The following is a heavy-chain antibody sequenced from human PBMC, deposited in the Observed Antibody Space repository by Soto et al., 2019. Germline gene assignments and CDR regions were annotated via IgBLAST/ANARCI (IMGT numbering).Heavy chain of an antibody. J-gene: IGHJ5*02. Sequence: EVQLVESGGGLVQPGGSLRLSCAASGFTFSSYSMNWVRQAPGKGLEWVSYISSSSSTIYYADSVKGRFTISRDNAKNSLYLKMNSLRAEDTAVYYCARDPLESHRTWFDPWGQGTLVTVSS. CDR3: ARDPLESHRTWFDP. CDR1: GFTFSSYS. CDR2: ISSSSSTI. V-gene: IGHV3-48*01.